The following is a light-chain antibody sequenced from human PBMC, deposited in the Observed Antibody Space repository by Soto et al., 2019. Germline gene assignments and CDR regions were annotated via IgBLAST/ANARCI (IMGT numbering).Light chain of an antibody. Sequence: QSLLPQPAFVSGSQGQSMTIACSGTRREVGGCSSVSWDPHHPVIAHALLIYEVGNRPSGVSNRFSGSKSGNTAHLTISGLQVEDEAEYFCFSFTTTSTHVFGTATKVTVL. CDR1: RREVGGCSS. J-gene: IGLJ1*01. V-gene: IGLV2-14*01. CDR2: EVG. CDR3: FSFTTTSTHV.